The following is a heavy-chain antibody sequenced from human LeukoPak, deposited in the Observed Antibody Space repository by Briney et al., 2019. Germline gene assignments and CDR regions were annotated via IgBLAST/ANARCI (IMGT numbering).Heavy chain of an antibody. Sequence: MTGGSLRLSCAASGFTFNNYNMNWVHQAPGKALEWVSSITSSGTYIFYADSVKGRFTISRDNAKNSLYLQMNSLGPEDTAVYYCARDPYSGDYGNYYYYYMDVWGKGTTVTISS. V-gene: IGHV3-21*01. CDR3: ARDPYSGDYGNYYYYYMDV. CDR2: ITSSGTYI. D-gene: IGHD1-26*01. CDR1: GFTFNNYN. J-gene: IGHJ6*03.